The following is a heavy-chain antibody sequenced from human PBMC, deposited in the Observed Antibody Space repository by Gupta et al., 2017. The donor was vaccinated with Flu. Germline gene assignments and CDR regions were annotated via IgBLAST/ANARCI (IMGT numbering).Heavy chain of an antibody. CDR1: GGTFGSYP. D-gene: IGHD3-22*01. J-gene: IGHJ4*02. V-gene: IGHV1-69*06. CDR3: ASPTYYYDSSGPWDY. CDR2: IIPIFGTA. Sequence: QVQLVQSGAEVKKPGSSVKVSCKASGGTFGSYPISWVRQAPGQGLEWMGGIIPIFGTANYAQKFQGRVTITADKSTSTAYMELSSLRSEDTAVYYCASPTYYYDSSGPWDYWGQGTLVTVSS.